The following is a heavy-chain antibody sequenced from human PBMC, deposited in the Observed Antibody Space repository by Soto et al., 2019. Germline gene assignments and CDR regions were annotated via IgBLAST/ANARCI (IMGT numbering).Heavy chain of an antibody. V-gene: IGHV3-23*01. CDR2: IGDSGGGT. Sequence: PGGSLRLSCAASGFTFSSYAMSWVRQAPWKGLEWVSGIGDSGGGTYYADSVKGRFTISRDNSKNTLYLQMSSLRAEDTAIYYCAKDGQGRYSYSYIDYWGQGTLVTVSS. CDR1: GFTFSSYA. D-gene: IGHD5-18*01. CDR3: AKDGQGRYSYSYIDY. J-gene: IGHJ4*02.